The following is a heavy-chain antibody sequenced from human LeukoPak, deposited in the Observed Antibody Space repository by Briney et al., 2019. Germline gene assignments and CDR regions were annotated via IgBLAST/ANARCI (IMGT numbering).Heavy chain of an antibody. J-gene: IGHJ3*02. CDR3: ASAPVYCSGGSCYSEDAFDI. D-gene: IGHD2-15*01. V-gene: IGHV4-39*07. Sequence: SETLSLTCTVSGGSITNNNYYWDWIRQPPGKGLEWIGDLYYSGSTHYNPSLKSRVTISVDTSKNQFSLKLNSVTAADTAVYYCASAPVYCSGGSCYSEDAFDIWGQGTMVTVSS. CDR1: GGSITNNNYY. CDR2: LYYSGST.